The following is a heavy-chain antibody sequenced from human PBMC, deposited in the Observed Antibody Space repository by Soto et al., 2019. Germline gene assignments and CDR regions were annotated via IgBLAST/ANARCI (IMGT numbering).Heavy chain of an antibody. CDR3: AREPRVLSY. J-gene: IGHJ1*01. D-gene: IGHD3-10*01. CDR2: MNPDGSQT. V-gene: IGHV3-7*01. Sequence: EVQLVESGGGVVHPGASLTLSCVATGFTYSTYWMAWVRQVPGKGLEWVAYMNPDGSQTFYVDSVKGRFTIFRDNTKNSLYLQISSLRVEDTAVYYCAREPRVLSYWGQGTLVAVSS. CDR1: GFTYSTYW.